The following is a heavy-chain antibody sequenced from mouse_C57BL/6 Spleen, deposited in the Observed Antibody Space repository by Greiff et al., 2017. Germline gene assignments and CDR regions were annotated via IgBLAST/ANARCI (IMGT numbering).Heavy chain of an antibody. CDR3: GRREGVRRAPFDY. Sequence: DVQLQQSVPELVRPGASVKMSCTASGFSFNNSYMHWVKQRPGQGLEWIGRINPANGNTNYDPKFQGKATITAEQSSNTAYLPLSSLTSEDTAVYYCGRREGVRRAPFDYWGQGTLLTVSA. J-gene: IGHJ3*01. D-gene: IGHD2-14*01. CDR1: GFSFNNSY. CDR2: INPANGNT. V-gene: IGHV14-3*01.